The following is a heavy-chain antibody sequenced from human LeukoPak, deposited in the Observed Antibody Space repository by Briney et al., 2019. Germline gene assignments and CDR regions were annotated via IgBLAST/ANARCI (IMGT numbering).Heavy chain of an antibody. Sequence: GGSLRLSCAASGFTFSDYYMSWIRQAPGKGLEWVSYISSSGSTIYYADSVKGRFTISRDNAKNSLYLQMNSLRAEDTAVYYCAKGSRPHLIRLGELSPRVYFDYWGQGTLVTVSS. CDR2: ISSSGSTI. J-gene: IGHJ4*02. V-gene: IGHV3-11*01. D-gene: IGHD3-16*02. CDR3: AKGSRPHLIRLGELSPRVYFDY. CDR1: GFTFSDYY.